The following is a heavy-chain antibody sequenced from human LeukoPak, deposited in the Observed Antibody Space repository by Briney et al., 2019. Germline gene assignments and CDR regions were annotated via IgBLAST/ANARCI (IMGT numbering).Heavy chain of an antibody. CDR3: AREIAAAGTNHYYYYYGMDV. D-gene: IGHD6-13*01. CDR1: GGTFSSYA. J-gene: IGHJ6*02. Sequence: GASVKVSCKASGGTFSSYAISWVRQAPGQGLEWMGGIIPIFGTANYAQKFQGRVTITADESTSTAYMELSSLRSEDTAVYYCAREIAAAGTNHYYYYYGMDVWGQGPRSPSP. CDR2: IIPIFGTA. V-gene: IGHV1-69*13.